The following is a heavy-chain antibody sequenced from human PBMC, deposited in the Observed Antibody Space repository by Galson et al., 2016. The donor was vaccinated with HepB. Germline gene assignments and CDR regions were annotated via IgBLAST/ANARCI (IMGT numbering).Heavy chain of an antibody. CDR1: GFTFRDFP. CDR3: ARDYFCVGASCRGERGRFDY. J-gene: IGHJ4*02. CDR2: ISSDGVYT. Sequence: SLRLSCAASGFTFRDFPMVWVRHAPGQGLEWVSSISSDGVYTYYADSLKGRFSISRDNAKNSLFLQMSSLRAEDTAMYYCARDYFCVGASCRGERGRFDYWGQGALVTVSS. V-gene: IGHV3-21*01. D-gene: IGHD2-21*01.